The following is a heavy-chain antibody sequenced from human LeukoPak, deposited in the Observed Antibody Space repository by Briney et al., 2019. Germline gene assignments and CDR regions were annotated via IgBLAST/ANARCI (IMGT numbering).Heavy chain of an antibody. J-gene: IGHJ4*02. Sequence: SETLSLTCTVSGGSISSGSYYWSWIRQPAGKGLEWIGSIYYSGSTYYNPSLKSRVTMSVDTAKNQFSLKLTSVTAADTAVYYCARAILSGYPDSWGQGTLVIVFS. V-gene: IGHV4-61*10. CDR3: ARAILSGYPDS. D-gene: IGHD3-3*01. CDR2: IYYSGST. CDR1: GGSISSGSYY.